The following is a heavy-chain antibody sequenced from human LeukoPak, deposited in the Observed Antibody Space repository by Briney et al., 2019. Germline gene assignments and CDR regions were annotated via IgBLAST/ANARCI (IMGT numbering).Heavy chain of an antibody. D-gene: IGHD3-16*01. Sequence: PGGSLRLSCAASGFTFDDYGMSWVRQAPGRGLEWVSGINWNGGSTGYADSVKGRFAISRDNAKNSLSLEMNSLRAEDTAFYYCARRMGAYYCMDVWGTGTTVTVSS. CDR2: INWNGGST. V-gene: IGHV3-20*04. J-gene: IGHJ6*03. CDR3: ARRMGAYYCMDV. CDR1: GFTFDDYG.